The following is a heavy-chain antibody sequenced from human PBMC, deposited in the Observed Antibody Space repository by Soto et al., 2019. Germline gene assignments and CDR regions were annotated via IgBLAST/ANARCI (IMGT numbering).Heavy chain of an antibody. CDR2: ISYDGSNK. D-gene: IGHD2-8*01. CDR3: ASTLMVYAIWYLDY. J-gene: IGHJ4*02. Sequence: QVQLVESGGGVVQPGRSLRLSCAASGFTFSSYAMHWVRQAPGKGLEWVAVISYDGSNKYYADSVKGRFTISRDNSKNTLYLQMNSLRAEDTAVYYCASTLMVYAIWYLDYWGQGTLVTVSS. V-gene: IGHV3-30-3*01. CDR1: GFTFSSYA.